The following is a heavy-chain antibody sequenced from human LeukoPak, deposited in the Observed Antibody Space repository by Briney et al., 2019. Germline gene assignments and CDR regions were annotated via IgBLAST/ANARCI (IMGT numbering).Heavy chain of an antibody. Sequence: PSETLSLTCTVSGGSISSYYWSWIRQPAGKGLEWIGRIYTSGSTNYNPSLKSRVTMSVDTSKNQSSLKLSSVTAADTAVYYCARRGIAAAGMKAIDYWGQGTLVTVSS. CDR2: IYTSGST. D-gene: IGHD6-13*01. CDR3: ARRGIAAAGMKAIDY. CDR1: GGSISSYY. V-gene: IGHV4-4*07. J-gene: IGHJ4*02.